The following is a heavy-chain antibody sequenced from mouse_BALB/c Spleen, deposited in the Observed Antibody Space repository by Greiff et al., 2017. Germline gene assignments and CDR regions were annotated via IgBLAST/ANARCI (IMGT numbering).Heavy chain of an antibody. CDR2: ISSGSSTI. J-gene: IGHJ4*01. D-gene: IGHD2-10*02. CDR1: GFTFSSFG. V-gene: IGHV5-17*02. Sequence: EVQGVESGGGLVQPGGSRKLSCAASGFTFSSFGMHWVRQAPEKGLEWVAYISSGSSTIYYADTVKGRFTISRDNPKNTLFLQMTSLRSEDTAMYYCASQYGNFLYAMDYWGQGTSVTVSS. CDR3: ASQYGNFLYAMDY.